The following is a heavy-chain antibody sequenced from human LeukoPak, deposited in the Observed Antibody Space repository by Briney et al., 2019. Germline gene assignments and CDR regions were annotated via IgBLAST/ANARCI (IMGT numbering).Heavy chain of an antibody. CDR3: ARERWSYDAFDI. D-gene: IGHD4/OR15-4a*01. J-gene: IGHJ3*02. CDR1: GGSISNYY. V-gene: IGHV4-59*01. CDR2: IYYSGSS. Sequence: SETLSLTCGISGGSISNYYWNWTRQPPGKGLEWIGNIYYSGSSNYNPSLKSRVTISVDTSKNQFSLKLTSVTAADTAVYYCARERWSYDAFDIWGQGTMVTVSS.